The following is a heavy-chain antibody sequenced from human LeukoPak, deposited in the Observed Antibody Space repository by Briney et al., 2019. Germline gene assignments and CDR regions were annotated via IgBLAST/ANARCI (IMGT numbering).Heavy chain of an antibody. CDR2: IWYDGSNK. V-gene: IGHV3-33*06. J-gene: IGHJ4*02. D-gene: IGHD6-13*01. CDR3: AKDSAAAAADY. CDR1: GFTFSSYG. Sequence: GGSLRLSCAVSGFTFSSYGMHWVRQAPGKGLEWVAVIWYDGSNKYYADSVKGRFTISRDNSKNTLYLQMNSLRAEDTAVYYCAKDSAAAAADYWGQGTLVTVSS.